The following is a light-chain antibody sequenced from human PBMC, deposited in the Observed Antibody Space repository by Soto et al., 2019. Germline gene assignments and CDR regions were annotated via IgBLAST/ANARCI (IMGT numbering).Light chain of an antibody. CDR3: TSYAGNNTFGV. CDR2: EVS. J-gene: IGLJ3*02. V-gene: IGLV2-8*01. Sequence: QSALTQPPSASGSPGQSVTISCTGTSGDVGGYKYVSWNQQHPGKGPKFMIYEVSKRPSGVPDRFFGSKSGNTASLSVPGLQAGDEAHYYCTSYAGNNTFGVFGGGTKLTVL. CDR1: SGDVGGYKY.